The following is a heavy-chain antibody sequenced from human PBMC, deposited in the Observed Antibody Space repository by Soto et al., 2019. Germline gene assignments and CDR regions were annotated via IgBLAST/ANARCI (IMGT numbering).Heavy chain of an antibody. CDR2: ISAYNGNT. D-gene: IGHD3-10*01. Sequence: GASVKVSCKASGYTFTSYGISWVRQAPGQGLEWMGWISAYNGNTNYAQKLQGRVTISRDNSKNTLYLQMSSLRDEDTAVYYCARGAAMVGGVTAPDYWGQGTLVTVSS. CDR3: ARGAAMVGGVTAPDY. V-gene: IGHV1-18*01. CDR1: GYTFTSYG. J-gene: IGHJ4*02.